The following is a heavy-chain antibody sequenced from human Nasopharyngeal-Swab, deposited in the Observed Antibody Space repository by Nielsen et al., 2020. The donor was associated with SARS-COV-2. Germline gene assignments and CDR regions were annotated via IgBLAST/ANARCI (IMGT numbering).Heavy chain of an antibody. Sequence: WGSLRLSCAASGFTFSNAWLSWVRQAPGKGLEWVGRIKSKTDGGTTDYAAPVKGRFTISRDDSKNTVFLQMNSLKTEDTAVYYCTTDLHDYGDYDYWGQGTLVTVSS. V-gene: IGHV3-15*01. CDR3: TTDLHDYGDYDY. CDR2: IKSKTDGGTT. J-gene: IGHJ4*02. D-gene: IGHD4-17*01. CDR1: GFTFSNAW.